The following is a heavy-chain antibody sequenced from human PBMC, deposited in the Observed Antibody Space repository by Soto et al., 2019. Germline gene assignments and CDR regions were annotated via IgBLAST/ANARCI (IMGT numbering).Heavy chain of an antibody. CDR2: ISYDGSNK. D-gene: IGHD2-15*01. Sequence: QVQLVESGGGVVQPGRSLRLSCAASGFTFSSYAMHWVLQAPGKGLEWVAVISYDGSNKYYADSVKGRFTISRDNSKNTLYLQMNSLRAEDTAVYYCARVGYCSGGSCPDVHYYFDYWGQGTLVTVSS. CDR1: GFTFSSYA. CDR3: ARVGYCSGGSCPDVHYYFDY. J-gene: IGHJ4*02. V-gene: IGHV3-30-3*01.